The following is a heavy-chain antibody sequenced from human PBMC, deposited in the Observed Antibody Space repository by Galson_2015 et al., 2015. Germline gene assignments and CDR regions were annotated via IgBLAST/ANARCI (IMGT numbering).Heavy chain of an antibody. D-gene: IGHD6-19*01. Sequence: LRLSCAASGFTFSGFWMSWVRQAPGKGLEWVANIKEDGSEETYVDSVKGRFIISRDNAKNSMYLQMNSLRVEDTAVYYCARPRAWSYFDDWGQGTLVTVSS. CDR1: GFTFSGFW. V-gene: IGHV3-7*01. J-gene: IGHJ4*02. CDR2: IKEDGSEE. CDR3: ARPRAWSYFDD.